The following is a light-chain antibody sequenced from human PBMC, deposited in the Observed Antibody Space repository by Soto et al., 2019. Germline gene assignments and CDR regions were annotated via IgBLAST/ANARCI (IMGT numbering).Light chain of an antibody. CDR3: HQYGSSPYT. V-gene: IGKV3-20*01. CDR2: GAS. J-gene: IGKJ2*01. CDR1: QSVSSDY. Sequence: EIVLTQSPGTLSLSPGERATLSCRASQSVSSDYLAWYQQKPGQAPRLLVYGASNRATAIPDRFSGSGSGTELTLTISRMEPEDFAVYSCHQYGSSPYTFGQGTKLEI.